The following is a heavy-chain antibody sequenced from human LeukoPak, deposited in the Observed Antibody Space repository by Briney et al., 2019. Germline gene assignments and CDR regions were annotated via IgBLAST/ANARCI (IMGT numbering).Heavy chain of an antibody. CDR3: TRIRRPLRVYFDH. CDR2: INQIGNT. Sequence: PSETLSLTCTVSGYSIRNGYFWGWVRQSPGKGLEWIGEINQIGNTNYIPSLKSRLTISIDTSNNQFSLNLTSVTAADTGVYYCTRIRRPLRVYFDHWGQGTLVT. J-gene: IGHJ4*02. V-gene: IGHV4-38-2*02. CDR1: GYSIRNGYF.